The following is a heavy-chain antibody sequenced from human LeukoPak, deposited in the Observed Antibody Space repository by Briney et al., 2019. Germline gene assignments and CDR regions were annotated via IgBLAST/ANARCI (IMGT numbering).Heavy chain of an antibody. CDR3: ARESNYYDSSGYLGSTHFGY. V-gene: IGHV1-8*03. J-gene: IGHJ4*02. CDR1: GYTFTSYD. CDR2: MNPNSGNT. D-gene: IGHD3-22*01. Sequence: GASVKVSCKASGYTFTSYDINWVRQATGQGLGWMGWMNPNSGNTGYAQKFQGRVTITRNTSISTAYMELSSLRSEDTAVYYCARESNYYDSSGYLGSTHFGYWGQGTLVTVSS.